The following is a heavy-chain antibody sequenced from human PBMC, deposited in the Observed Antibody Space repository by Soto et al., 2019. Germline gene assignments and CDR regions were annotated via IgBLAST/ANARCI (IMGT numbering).Heavy chain of an antibody. CDR1: GFTVSSNY. V-gene: IGHV3-66*01. J-gene: IGHJ4*02. D-gene: IGHD6-13*01. CDR3: ARTRAGTGNYFDY. CDR2: IYKDGSI. Sequence: PGGSLRLSCAASGFTVSSNYMSWVRQAPGKGLEWVSIIYKDGSIYYADSVKGRFTISRDDSKSTVYLQMNSLRADDTAVYYCARTRAGTGNYFDYWGQGTLVTVSS.